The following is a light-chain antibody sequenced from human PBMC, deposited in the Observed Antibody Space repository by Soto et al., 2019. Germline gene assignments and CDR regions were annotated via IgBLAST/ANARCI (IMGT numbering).Light chain of an antibody. CDR1: QRVSSD. Sequence: EIVLTQSPATLSLSPGERATLSCRASQRVSSDLAWYQQKPGQAPRLLIYDASNRATGIPARFSGSGSGTDFTLTISSLEPEDFAVYYCQQRSRTFGQGTKVDIK. CDR3: QQRSRT. CDR2: DAS. V-gene: IGKV3-11*01. J-gene: IGKJ1*01.